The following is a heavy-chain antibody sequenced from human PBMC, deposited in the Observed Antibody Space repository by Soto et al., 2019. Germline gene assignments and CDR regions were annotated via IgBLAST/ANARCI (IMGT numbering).Heavy chain of an antibody. Sequence: QITLKESGPSLVKPTQTLTLTCTFSGFSLSTNGVGVGWIRQPPGKALEWLALIYWDDDKRYSPSLKSRLTLTKDTSKNQVVLTMTYMDPADTATYYCAHLTYYYDSSGYYSRAEYFQHWGQGTLVTVSS. CDR3: AHLTYYYDSSGYYSRAEYFQH. CDR1: GFSLSTNGVG. J-gene: IGHJ1*01. CDR2: IYWDDDK. D-gene: IGHD3-22*01. V-gene: IGHV2-5*02.